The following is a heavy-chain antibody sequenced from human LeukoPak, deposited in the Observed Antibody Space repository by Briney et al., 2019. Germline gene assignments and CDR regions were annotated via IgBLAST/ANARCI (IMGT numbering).Heavy chain of an antibody. D-gene: IGHD3-22*01. J-gene: IGHJ4*02. CDR2: ISWNSGSI. CDR3: ARDRAITMIVEIDY. CDR1: GFTFDDYA. Sequence: PGRSLRLSCAASGFTFDDYAMHWVRQAPGKGLEWVSGISWNSGSIGYADSVKGRFTISRDNAKNSLYLQMNSLRAEDTAVYYCARDRAITMIVEIDYWGQGTLVTVSS. V-gene: IGHV3-9*01.